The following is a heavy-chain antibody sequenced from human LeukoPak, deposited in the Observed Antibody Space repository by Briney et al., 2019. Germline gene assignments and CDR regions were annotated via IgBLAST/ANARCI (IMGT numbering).Heavy chain of an antibody. J-gene: IGHJ6*03. V-gene: IGHV4-34*01. Sequence: SETLSLTCAVYGGSFSGYYWSWIRRPPGKGLEWIGEINHSGSTNYNPSLRSRVTISVDTSKNQFSLKLSSVTAADTAVYYCARRGGRRFNYYYMDVWGKGTTVTISS. CDR3: ARRGGRRFNYYYMDV. CDR1: GGSFSGYY. D-gene: IGHD2-15*01. CDR2: INHSGST.